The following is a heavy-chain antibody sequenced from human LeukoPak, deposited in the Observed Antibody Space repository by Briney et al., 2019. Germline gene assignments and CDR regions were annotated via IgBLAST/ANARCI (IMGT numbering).Heavy chain of an antibody. J-gene: IGHJ4*02. D-gene: IGHD1-1*01. CDR2: INHSGST. V-gene: IGHV4-34*01. Sequence: PSETLSLTCAVYGGSFSGYYWSWIRQPPGKGLEWIGEINHSGSTNYNPSLKSRVTISVDTSKNQFSLKLSSVTAADTAVYYCARQLERRGDFDYWGQGTLVTVSS. CDR1: GGSFSGYY. CDR3: ARQLERRGDFDY.